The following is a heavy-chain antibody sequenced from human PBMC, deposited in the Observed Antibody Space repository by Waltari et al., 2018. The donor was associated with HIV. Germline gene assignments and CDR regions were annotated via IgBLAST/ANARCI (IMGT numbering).Heavy chain of an antibody. D-gene: IGHD2-8*02. CDR2: ITPSNGIT. CDR1: DYLFTSRF. Sequence: MQLSQSGAEVQEPGSSVNVDCSASDYLFTSRFSHWVRLAPGQSLEWMVLITPSNGITDMALECQGRITISREVALTAMYMELRDLTAADTAMYYCVRSRLTGGANPAAKSDYYVDVWGPGTLVTVSS. J-gene: IGHJ2*01. V-gene: IGHV1-45*02. CDR3: VRSRLTGGANPAAKSDYYVDV.